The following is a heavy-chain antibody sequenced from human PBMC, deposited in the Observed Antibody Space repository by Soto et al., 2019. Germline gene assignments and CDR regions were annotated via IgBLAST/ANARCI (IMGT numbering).Heavy chain of an antibody. CDR2: MNPNSGNT. V-gene: IGHV1-8*01. CDR1: GYTFTSYD. Sequence: ASVKVSCKASGYTFTSYDINWVRQATGQGLEWMGWMNPNSGNTGYAQKFQGRVTMTRNTSISTAYMELSSLRSEDTAVYYCARAVRGVITRPHYYYYYMDVWGKGTTVTVSS. D-gene: IGHD3-10*01. CDR3: ARAVRGVITRPHYYYYYMDV. J-gene: IGHJ6*03.